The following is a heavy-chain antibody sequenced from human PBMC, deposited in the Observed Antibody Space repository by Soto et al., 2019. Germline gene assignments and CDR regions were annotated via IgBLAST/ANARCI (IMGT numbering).Heavy chain of an antibody. V-gene: IGHV3-23*01. CDR3: ATVARYDDFDV. J-gene: IGHJ3*01. Sequence: QLLGSGGGLVQPGGSLRLSCEASGFTFNIYAMTWVRQAPGKGLEWVSNIGYTGTTTYYADSVKGWFAISRANSKSTLYLQMNSLRAEATAVYYCATVARYDDFDVWGQGTMVTVSS. CDR1: GFTFNIYA. D-gene: IGHD3-9*01. CDR2: IGYTGTTT.